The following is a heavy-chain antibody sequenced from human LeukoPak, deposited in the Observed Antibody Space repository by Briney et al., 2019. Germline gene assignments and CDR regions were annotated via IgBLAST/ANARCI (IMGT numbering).Heavy chain of an antibody. CDR1: GYTFSGYY. CDR3: ARDRSSSGWSPADAFDI. V-gene: IGHV1-2*02. J-gene: IGHJ3*02. Sequence: ASLKVSCKASGYTFSGYYMHWVRQAPGQGLEWMGWINPNSGGTNYAQKFQGRVTMTRDTSISTAYMELSRLRSDDTAVYYCARDRSSSGWSPADAFDIWGQGTMVTVSS. D-gene: IGHD6-19*01. CDR2: INPNSGGT.